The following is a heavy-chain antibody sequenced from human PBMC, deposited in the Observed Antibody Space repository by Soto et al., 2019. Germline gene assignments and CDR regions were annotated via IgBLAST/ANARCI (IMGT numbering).Heavy chain of an antibody. J-gene: IGHJ1*01. D-gene: IGHD3-16*02. CDR3: AREAMITFGGFIATPFHD. CDR1: GGTLTSYT. Sequence: QVQLVQSGAEVKKPGSSVKVSCKASGGTLTSYTISWVRQAPGQGLEWMGRIIPITGIANYAQKFQGRVTITADKSTNTAYMELSSLRSKDTSVYYCAREAMITFGGFIATPFHDWGQGTLVTVSS. V-gene: IGHV1-69*08. CDR2: IIPITGIA.